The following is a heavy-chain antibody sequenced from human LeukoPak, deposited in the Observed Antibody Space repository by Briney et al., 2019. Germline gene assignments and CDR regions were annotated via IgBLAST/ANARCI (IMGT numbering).Heavy chain of an antibody. V-gene: IGHV3-21*01. CDR2: ISSSSSYI. J-gene: IGHJ3*02. CDR1: GFTFSSYS. D-gene: IGHD3-3*01. Sequence: PGGSLRLSCAASGFTFSSYSMNWVRQAPGKGLEWVSSISSSSSYIYYADSVKGRFTISRDNAKNSLYLQMNSLRAEDTAVYYCARDRRYDFWSGYHDAFDIWGQGTMVTVSS. CDR3: ARDRRYDFWSGYHDAFDI.